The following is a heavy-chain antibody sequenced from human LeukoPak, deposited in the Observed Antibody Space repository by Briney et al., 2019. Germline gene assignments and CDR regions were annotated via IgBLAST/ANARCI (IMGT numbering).Heavy chain of an antibody. D-gene: IGHD4/OR15-4a*01. CDR2: ISADGSGS. CDR3: ARDRDYVPDY. Sequence: GGSLRLSCAASGFTLRSYWMHWVRQAPGKGLVWVSYISADGSGSTYADSVKGRFTISRDNAKNTLYLQMNSLRAEDTAVYYCARDRDYVPDYWGQGTLVTVSS. CDR1: GFTLRSYW. V-gene: IGHV3-74*01. J-gene: IGHJ4*02.